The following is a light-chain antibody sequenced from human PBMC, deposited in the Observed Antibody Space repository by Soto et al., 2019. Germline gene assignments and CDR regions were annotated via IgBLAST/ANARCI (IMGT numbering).Light chain of an antibody. CDR1: QGISNY. CDR3: QQLNSYPLT. CDR2: AAS. J-gene: IGKJ4*01. Sequence: DIQLTQSPSFLPASVGDRVTITCRASQGISNYLAWYQQKPGKAPGLLMYAASTLQRGVSSRFSGSGFGTEFTLTISHLQPEDFATYYCQQLNSYPLTFGGGTKVEIK. V-gene: IGKV1-9*01.